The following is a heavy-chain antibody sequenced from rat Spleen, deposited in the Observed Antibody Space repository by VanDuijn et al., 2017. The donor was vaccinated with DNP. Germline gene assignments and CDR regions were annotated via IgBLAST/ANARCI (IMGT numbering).Heavy chain of an antibody. CDR2: ISYNGGTP. V-gene: IGHV5-29*01. J-gene: IGHJ4*01. CDR1: GFTFSSFP. Sequence: EVQLVESGGGLVQPGRSLKLSCAVSGFTFSSFPMAWVRQAPAKGLEWVATISYNGGTPYYRDSVKGRFTISRDNAQSTLYLQMDSLRSEDTATYYCARHRTIMPYYYAMDAWGQGASVTVSS. D-gene: IGHD1-12*01. CDR3: ARHRTIMPYYYAMDA.